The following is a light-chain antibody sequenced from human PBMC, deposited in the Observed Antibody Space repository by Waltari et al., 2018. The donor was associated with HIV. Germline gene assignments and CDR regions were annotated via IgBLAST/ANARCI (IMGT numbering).Light chain of an antibody. V-gene: IGKV1-27*01. J-gene: IGKJ1*01. CDR3: QKYNSAPWT. Sequence: DIQMNQSPSSLSASVGDRVTITCRACQYISKSLAWYQQKPGKVPNLLIYSASTLHSGVPSRFSGSRSGTDFTLTISSLQPEDVATYYCQKYNSAPWTFGQGTKVEI. CDR2: SAS. CDR1: QYISKS.